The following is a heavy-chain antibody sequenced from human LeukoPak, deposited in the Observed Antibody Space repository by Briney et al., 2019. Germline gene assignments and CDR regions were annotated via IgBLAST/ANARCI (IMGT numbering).Heavy chain of an antibody. Sequence: GGSLRLSCAASGFTFSSYAMHWVRQAPGKGLEWVAVISYDGSNKYYADSVKGRFTISRDNSKNTLFLQMNSLRAEDTAVYYCVKDGDDGGYMDVWGKGTTVTVSS. J-gene: IGHJ6*03. D-gene: IGHD3-16*01. CDR3: VKDGDDGGYMDV. V-gene: IGHV3-30*04. CDR2: ISYDGSNK. CDR1: GFTFSSYA.